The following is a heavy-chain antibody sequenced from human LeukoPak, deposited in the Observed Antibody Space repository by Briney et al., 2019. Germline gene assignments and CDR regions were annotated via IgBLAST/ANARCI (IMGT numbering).Heavy chain of an antibody. J-gene: IGHJ4*02. CDR3: AKEGGFCSASSCYHYFDY. CDR1: GFTFSSYA. V-gene: IGHV3-23*01. D-gene: IGHD2-15*01. Sequence: GGSLRLSCAASGFTFSSYAMSWVRQAPGKGLEWVSTISASGDSTYYAASVKGRFTISRDNSKNTLFLQMNSLRAEDTAVYYCAKEGGFCSASSCYHYFDYWGQGTLVTVSS. CDR2: ISASGDST.